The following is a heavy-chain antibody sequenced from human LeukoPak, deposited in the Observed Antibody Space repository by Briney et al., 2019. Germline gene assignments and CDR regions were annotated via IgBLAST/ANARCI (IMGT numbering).Heavy chain of an antibody. CDR2: ISGSSGIT. CDR1: GFTFSSYA. V-gene: IGHV3-23*01. CDR3: AILPLGAAAGTDS. J-gene: IGHJ4*02. Sequence: GGSMRLSCAASGFTFSSYAMSWVRQAPGKGLEWVSSISGSSGITFYADSAKGRFTISRDNSKNTLYLQMNSLRAEDTALYYCAILPLGAAAGTDSWGQGTLVTVSS. D-gene: IGHD6-13*01.